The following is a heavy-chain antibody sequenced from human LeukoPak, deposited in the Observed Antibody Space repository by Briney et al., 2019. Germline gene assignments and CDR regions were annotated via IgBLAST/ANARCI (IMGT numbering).Heavy chain of an antibody. J-gene: IGHJ4*02. CDR1: GDSISNYY. D-gene: IGHD3-22*01. CDR3: ARYDSSGYYYVGYFDY. Sequence: SETLSLTCTVSGDSISNYYWSWIRQPAGKGLEWIGRIYTSGSTNYNPSLKSRVTMSVDTSKNPFSLKLSSVTAADTAVYYCARYDSSGYYYVGYFDYWGQGTLVTVSS. V-gene: IGHV4-4*07. CDR2: IYTSGST.